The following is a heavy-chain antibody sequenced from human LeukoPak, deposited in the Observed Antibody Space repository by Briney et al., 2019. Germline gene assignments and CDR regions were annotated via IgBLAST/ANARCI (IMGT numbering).Heavy chain of an antibody. V-gene: IGHV4-59*01. J-gene: IGHJ6*03. CDR3: ARSPDYYYYYYMDV. CDR1: GGSISSYY. Sequence: SETLSPTCTVSGGSISSYYWSWIRQPPGKGLEWIGYIYYSGSTNYNPSLKSRVTISVDTSKNQFSLKLSSVTAADTAVYYCARSPDYYYYYYMDVWGKGTTVTVSS. CDR2: IYYSGST.